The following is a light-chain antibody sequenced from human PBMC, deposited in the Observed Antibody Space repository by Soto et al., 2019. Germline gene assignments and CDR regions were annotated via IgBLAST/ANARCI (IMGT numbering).Light chain of an antibody. CDR1: SGDIGDYNY. Sequence: QSALTQPASVSGSPGQSITISCVGTSGDIGDYNYVSWYQQHPGKVPKVIIYDVSNRPSGFFYRFSGTKSGNTASLTVSGLQAEDEADYYCCSYTRSGTLIFGTGTKVTVL. CDR2: DVS. V-gene: IGLV2-14*01. J-gene: IGLJ1*01. CDR3: CSYTRSGTLI.